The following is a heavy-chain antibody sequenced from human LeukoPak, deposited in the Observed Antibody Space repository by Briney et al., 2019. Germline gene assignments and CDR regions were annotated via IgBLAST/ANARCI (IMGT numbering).Heavy chain of an antibody. J-gene: IGHJ6*03. V-gene: IGHV4-59*08. Sequence: PSETLSLTCTVSGDSISNYYWTGIRQTPGKGLEWMGNLYHSGAADYNPSLTTRVTTSVDTYKDQFSLSLRSSTAADTAVYFCARLGKTYYMDVWGTGTTVTVSS. CDR2: LYHSGAA. CDR1: GDSISNYY. CDR3: ARLGKTYYMDV. D-gene: IGHD1/OR15-1a*01.